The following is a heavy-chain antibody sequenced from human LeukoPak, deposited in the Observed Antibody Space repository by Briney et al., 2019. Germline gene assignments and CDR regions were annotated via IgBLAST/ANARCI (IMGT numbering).Heavy chain of an antibody. D-gene: IGHD3-16*01. Sequence: ASVKVSCKASGYTFTGYYMHWVRQAPGQGLEWMGWINPNSGGTNYAQKFQGRVTMTRDTSISTGYMELSRLTSDDTAVYYCARTQGDQTYMAYLDYWGQGTLVTVSS. CDR1: GYTFTGYY. V-gene: IGHV1-2*02. J-gene: IGHJ4*02. CDR2: INPNSGGT. CDR3: ARTQGDQTYMAYLDY.